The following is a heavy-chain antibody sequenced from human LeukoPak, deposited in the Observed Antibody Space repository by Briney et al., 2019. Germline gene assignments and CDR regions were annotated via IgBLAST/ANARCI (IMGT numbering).Heavy chain of an antibody. D-gene: IGHD6-19*01. CDR3: ARELAVAGSLTYGMDV. Sequence: SETLSLTCTVSGGSISSYYWSWIRQPAGKGLEWIGRIYTSGSTNYNPSLKSRVTMSVDTSKNQFSLQLNSVTPEDTAVYYCARELAVAGSLTYGMDVWGQGTTVTVSS. V-gene: IGHV4-4*07. J-gene: IGHJ6*02. CDR2: IYTSGST. CDR1: GGSISSYY.